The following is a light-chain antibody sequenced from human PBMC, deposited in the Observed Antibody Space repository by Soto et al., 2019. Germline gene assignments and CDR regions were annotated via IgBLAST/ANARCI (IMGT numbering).Light chain of an antibody. V-gene: IGKV3-11*01. CDR1: QSVRGY. Sequence: IVLTHSPATLSFSPGQIAALSFRASQSVRGYLAWYQQKPGQAPRLLIYDASNRATGIPARFSGTGSGTDFTLTISSLEPEDFALYYCQQRNNWPLTFGGGTKVDIK. CDR2: DAS. J-gene: IGKJ4*01. CDR3: QQRNNWPLT.